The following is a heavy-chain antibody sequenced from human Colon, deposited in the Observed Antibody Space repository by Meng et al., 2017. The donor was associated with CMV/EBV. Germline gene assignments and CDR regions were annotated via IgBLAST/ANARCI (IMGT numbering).Heavy chain of an antibody. Sequence: SETLSLTCIISGASISSTDYWGWIRQPPGKGLEWIGNIHSSGTTYYNPSLKSRVTISVDTSKNQFSLKLSFVTAADTAVYYCARDGGELFWGQGTLVTVSS. CDR1: GASISSTDY. CDR2: IHSSGTT. V-gene: IGHV4-39*07. D-gene: IGHD3-10*01. CDR3: ARDGGELF. J-gene: IGHJ4*02.